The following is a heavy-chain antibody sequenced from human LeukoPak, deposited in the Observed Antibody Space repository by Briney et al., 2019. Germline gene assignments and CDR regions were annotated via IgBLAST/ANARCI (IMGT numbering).Heavy chain of an antibody. CDR1: GYTFTGYY. CDR3: ARVGRRDGYNLAY. D-gene: IGHD5-24*01. Sequence: ASVKVTCKASGYTFTGYYMHWVRQAPGQGLEWMGWINPNSGGTNYAQKFQGRVTMTRDTSISTAYMELSRLRSDDTAVYYCARVGRRDGYNLAYWGQGTLVTVSS. CDR2: INPNSGGT. J-gene: IGHJ4*02. V-gene: IGHV1-2*02.